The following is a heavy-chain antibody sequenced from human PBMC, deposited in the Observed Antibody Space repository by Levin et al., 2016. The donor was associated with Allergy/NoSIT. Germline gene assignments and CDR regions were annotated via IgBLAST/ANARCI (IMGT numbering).Heavy chain of an antibody. CDR1: GGSISSYY. D-gene: IGHD1-26*01. Sequence: GSLRLSCTVSGGSISSYYWSWIRQPPGKGLEWIGYIYYSGSTNYNPSLKSRVTISVDTSKNQFSLKLSSVTAADTAVYYCARSSGSYYLYYYGMDVWGQGTTVTVSS. V-gene: IGHV4-59*01. J-gene: IGHJ6*02. CDR2: IYYSGST. CDR3: ARSSGSYYLYYYGMDV.